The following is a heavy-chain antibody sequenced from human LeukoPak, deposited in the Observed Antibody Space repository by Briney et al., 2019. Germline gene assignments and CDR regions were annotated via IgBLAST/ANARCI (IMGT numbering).Heavy chain of an antibody. J-gene: IGHJ6*03. CDR3: ARGIVATISGYYYYYYMDV. CDR2: IIPIFGTA. V-gene: IGHV1-69*13. CDR1: GGTFSSYA. Sequence: SVKVSCKASGGTFSSYAISWVRQAPGQGLEWMGGIIPIFGTANYAQKFQGRVTITADESTSTAYMELSSLRSEDTAVYYCARGIVATISGYYYYYYMDVWGKGTTVTVSS. D-gene: IGHD5-12*01.